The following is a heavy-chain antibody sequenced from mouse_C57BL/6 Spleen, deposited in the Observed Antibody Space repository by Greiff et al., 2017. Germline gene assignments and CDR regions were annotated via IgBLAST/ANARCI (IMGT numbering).Heavy chain of an antibody. CDR1: GYAFSSSW. D-gene: IGHD1-1*01. V-gene: IGHV1-82*01. CDR2: IYPGDGDT. J-gene: IGHJ1*03. CDR3: ARARSYYGSSYWYFDV. Sequence: VQLQQSGPELVKPGASVKISCKASGYAFSSSWMNWVKQRPGKGLEWIGRIYPGDGDTNYNGKFKGKATLTADKSSSTAYMQLSSLTSEDSAVCFCARARSYYGSSYWYFDVWGTGTTVTVSS.